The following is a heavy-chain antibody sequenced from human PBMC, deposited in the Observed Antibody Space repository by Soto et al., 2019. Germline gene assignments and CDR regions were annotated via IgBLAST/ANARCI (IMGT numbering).Heavy chain of an antibody. Sequence: GASVKVSCKASGYTFTRYAMHWVHQAPGQGLEWMGWINTGNGNTHYSQKFQGRVTFTRDASATTAYMELSSLTSEDTAVYFCARNVDWFDPWGQGTLVTVSS. V-gene: IGHV1-3*04. CDR2: INTGNGNT. J-gene: IGHJ5*02. CDR1: GYTFTRYA. CDR3: ARNVDWFDP.